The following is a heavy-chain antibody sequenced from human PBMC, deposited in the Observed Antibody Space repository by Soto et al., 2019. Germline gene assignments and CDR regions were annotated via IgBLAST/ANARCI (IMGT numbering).Heavy chain of an antibody. CDR1: GYTFTNYY. CDR3: ARDACQYSAMEV. V-gene: IGHV1-46*01. CDR2: INPSGGST. D-gene: IGHD2-21*01. J-gene: IGHJ6*02. Sequence: ASVKVSCKASGYTFTNYYRHWVRRAPGQGLEWMGVINPSGGSTTYAQKFQGRVTMTRDTSTSTVYMELSSLISEDTTEYYCARDACQYSAMEVWGQGTRVNVS.